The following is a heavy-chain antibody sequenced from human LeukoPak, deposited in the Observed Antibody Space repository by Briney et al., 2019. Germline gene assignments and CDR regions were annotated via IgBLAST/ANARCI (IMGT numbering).Heavy chain of an antibody. CDR3: AGGSGISDF. V-gene: IGHV3-21*01. D-gene: IGHD1-26*01. CDR2: ISSRSTYV. Sequence: GGSLRLSCAASGFTFSSYDMNWVRRAPGKGLEWVSSISSRSTYVYYADSVKGRFTISRDNAKNSLYLQMNSLRAEDTAVYYCAGGSGISDFWGQGTLVTVSS. CDR1: GFTFSSYD. J-gene: IGHJ4*02.